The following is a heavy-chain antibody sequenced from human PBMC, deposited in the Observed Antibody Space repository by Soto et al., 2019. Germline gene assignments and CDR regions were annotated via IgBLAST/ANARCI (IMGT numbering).Heavy chain of an antibody. D-gene: IGHD1-1*01. Sequence: GGSLRLSCAASGFTFSMYWMHWVRQVPGKGPEWVSRINDDGISTNYADSVRGRFTISRDNAKNTLYLQMNALRVEDTAVYYCTRGPRSTSTGTGAFWGQGTLVTVSS. CDR2: INDDGIST. V-gene: IGHV3-74*01. J-gene: IGHJ4*02. CDR1: GFTFSMYW. CDR3: TRGPRSTSTGTGAF.